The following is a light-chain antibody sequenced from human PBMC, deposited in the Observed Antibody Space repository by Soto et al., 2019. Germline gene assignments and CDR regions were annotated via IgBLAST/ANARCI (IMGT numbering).Light chain of an antibody. CDR2: KAS. Sequence: DSQMTQYPSTLSASIGDRVTITCRAGQSISSWLAWYQQKPGKAPKLLISKASTLQSGVPPRFSGSGSGTEFALTISRLQPDEFATYYCQQYESYPMTFGGGTKVEIK. CDR1: QSISSW. V-gene: IGKV1-5*03. J-gene: IGKJ4*01. CDR3: QQYESYPMT.